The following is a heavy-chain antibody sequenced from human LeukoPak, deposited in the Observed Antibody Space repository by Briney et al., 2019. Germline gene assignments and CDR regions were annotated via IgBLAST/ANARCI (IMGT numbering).Heavy chain of an antibody. J-gene: IGHJ1*01. D-gene: IGHD3-3*01. V-gene: IGHV1-2*06. CDR2: INPNSGGT. Sequence: ASVKVSCKASGYTFTSYGISWVRQAPGQGLEWMGRINPNSGGTNYAQKFQGRVTMTRDTSINTAYMELSRLRSDDTAVYYCAREPKLEGLSIFPFWGQ. CDR3: AREPKLEGLSIFPF. CDR1: GYTFTSYG.